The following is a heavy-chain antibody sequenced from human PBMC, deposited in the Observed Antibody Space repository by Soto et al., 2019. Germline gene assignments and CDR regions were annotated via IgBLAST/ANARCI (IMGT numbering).Heavy chain of an antibody. J-gene: IGHJ6*02. D-gene: IGHD1-26*01. CDR1: GFTFSSYG. CDR3: ARDFTVGATYSGPYYYAMDV. CDR2: ISYDGSKE. Sequence: QVQLVDSGGGVVQPGRSLRLSCAASGFTFSSYGMHWVCRAPGKGLEWVALISYDGSKEYYADSVRGQFTISRDNSKNTLYLQMNFLRVEDTAVYYCARDFTVGATYSGPYYYAMDVWGQGTTVIVSS. V-gene: IGHV3-33*05.